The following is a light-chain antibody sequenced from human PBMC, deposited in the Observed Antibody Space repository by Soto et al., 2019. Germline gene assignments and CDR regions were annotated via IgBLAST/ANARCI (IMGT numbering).Light chain of an antibody. V-gene: IGKV3-15*01. CDR2: GAS. J-gene: IGKJ1*01. Sequence: ETVMTQSPATLSVSPGERATLSCRASQSVSSNLAWYQQKPGQAPRLLIYGASTRATGIPARFSGSGSGTEFTLTISSLQSEDFAVYYCQQYNNWPLLTFGQGTKVEIK. CDR3: QQYNNWPLLT. CDR1: QSVSSN.